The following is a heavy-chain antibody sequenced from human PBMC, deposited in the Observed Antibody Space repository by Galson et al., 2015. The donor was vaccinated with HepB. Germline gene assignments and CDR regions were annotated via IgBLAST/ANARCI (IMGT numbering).Heavy chain of an antibody. D-gene: IGHD2-2*01. J-gene: IGHJ6*02. CDR2: INHSGST. Sequence: LSLTCAVYGGSFSGYYWSWIRQPPGKGREWIGEINHSGSTNYNPSLKSRVTISVDTSKNQFSLKLSSVTAADTAVYYCARSGYCSSTSCYPPDYYYYGMDVWGQGTTVTVSS. V-gene: IGHV4-34*01. CDR1: GGSFSGYY. CDR3: ARSGYCSSTSCYPPDYYYYGMDV.